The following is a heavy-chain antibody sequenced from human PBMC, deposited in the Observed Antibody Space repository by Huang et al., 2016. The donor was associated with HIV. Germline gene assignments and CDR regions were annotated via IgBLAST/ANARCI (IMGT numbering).Heavy chain of an antibody. V-gene: IGHV4-39*01. J-gene: IGHJ4*02. CDR2: INYDGST. Sequence: ESGPGLVKPSETLSLTCTVSGVSVTRSPWYWVWVRQSRGKGLEWIASINYDGSTYYKSSLKSRLTTSLDTSKNQSTLKLTSVTAADTAVYFCARYIAIFGEPLDSWGQGTAVTVSS. CDR1: GVSVTRSPWY. CDR3: ARYIAIFGEPLDS. D-gene: IGHD3-3*01.